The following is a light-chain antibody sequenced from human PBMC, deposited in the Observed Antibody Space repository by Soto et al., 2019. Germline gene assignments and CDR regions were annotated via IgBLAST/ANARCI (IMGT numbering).Light chain of an antibody. V-gene: IGKV3-20*01. Sequence: EIVLTQSPATLSLSPGERATLSCRASQHIDVYLDWLQQKPGQSPRLLIFDASTRATGTPTRFSGSGSGTDFTLIISRLEPEDFAVYYCQQYGSSTPVTFGGGTKVEIK. J-gene: IGKJ4*01. CDR3: QQYGSSTPVT. CDR2: DAS. CDR1: QHIDVY.